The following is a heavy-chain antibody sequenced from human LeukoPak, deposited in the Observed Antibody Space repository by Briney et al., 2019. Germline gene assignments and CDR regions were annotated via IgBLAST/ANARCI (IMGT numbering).Heavy chain of an antibody. CDR3: ARAHDSSGYQAY. J-gene: IGHJ4*02. CDR2: IIPIFGTA. Sequence: ASVKVSCKASGGTFSSYAISWVRQAPGQGLEWMGGIIPIFGTANYAQKFQGRVTITADESTSTAYMELSSLRSEDTAVYYCARAHDSSGYQAYWGQGTLVTVAS. CDR1: GGTFSSYA. V-gene: IGHV1-69*01. D-gene: IGHD3-22*01.